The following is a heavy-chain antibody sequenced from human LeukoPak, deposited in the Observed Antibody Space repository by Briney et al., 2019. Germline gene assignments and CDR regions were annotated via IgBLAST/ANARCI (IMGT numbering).Heavy chain of an antibody. CDR2: IYYSGST. CDR3: ASSAPYSGSWCYFDY. D-gene: IGHD6-13*01. CDR1: GDSISSASSY. J-gene: IGHJ4*02. Sequence: SETLSLTCTVSGDSISSASSYWAWVRQPPGKGLEWIGYIYYSGSTYYNPSLKSRVTISVDTSKNQFSLKLSSVTAADTAVYYCASSAPYSGSWCYFDYWGLGTLVTVSS. V-gene: IGHV4-30-4*08.